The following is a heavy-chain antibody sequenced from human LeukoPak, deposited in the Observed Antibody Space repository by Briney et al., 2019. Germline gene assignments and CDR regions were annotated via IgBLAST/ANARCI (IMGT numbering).Heavy chain of an antibody. D-gene: IGHD3-10*01. CDR1: GSSISSGGYS. Sequence: PSETLSLTCAVSGSSISSGGYSWSWIRQPPGKGLEWIGYIYHSGSTYYNPSLKSRVTVSVDRSKNQFSLKLSSVTAADTAVYYCARNGVGAAFDIWGQGTMVTVSS. CDR3: ARNGVGAAFDI. CDR2: IYHSGST. J-gene: IGHJ3*02. V-gene: IGHV4-30-2*01.